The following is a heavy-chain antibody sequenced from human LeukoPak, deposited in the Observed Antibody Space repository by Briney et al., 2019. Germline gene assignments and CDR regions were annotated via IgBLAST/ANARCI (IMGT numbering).Heavy chain of an antibody. D-gene: IGHD3-22*01. V-gene: IGHV3-48*01. CDR3: ARGGASGYYYVGYFDY. J-gene: IGHJ4*02. CDR2: ISSSSSTI. CDR1: GFTFSNYE. Sequence: PGGSLRLSCAASGFTFSNYEMNWVRQAPGKGLEWVSYISSSSSTIYYADSVKGRFTISRDNAKNSLYLQMNSLRAEDTAVYYCARGGASGYYYVGYFDYWGQGTLVTVSS.